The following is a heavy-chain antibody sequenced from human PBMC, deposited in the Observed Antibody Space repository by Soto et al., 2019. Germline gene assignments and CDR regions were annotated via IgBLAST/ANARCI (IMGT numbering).Heavy chain of an antibody. J-gene: IGHJ4*02. V-gene: IGHV3-73*01. CDR3: NASADDYCLHY. D-gene: IGHD2-21*02. CDR2: IRNKANNYAT. Sequence: SGGSLRLSCSASGFTFSGSAMHWVRQASGKGLEWAGRIRNKANNYATAYAASVKGRFTISRDDSQHTAYVQMNSLAKEDTAVNYCNASADDYCLHYWAQGSLVTVSS. CDR1: GFTFSGSA.